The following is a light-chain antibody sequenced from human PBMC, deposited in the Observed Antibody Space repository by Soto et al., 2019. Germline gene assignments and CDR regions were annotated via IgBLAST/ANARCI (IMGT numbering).Light chain of an antibody. CDR1: GSNIGSNS. CDR3: AVWADGLDAWM. CDR2: CSN. J-gene: IGLJ3*02. V-gene: IGLV1-44*01. Sequence: QSVLTQSPSASGTPGQRVTMSFSGSGSNIGSNSVSWYQQLPGTVPKLLIYCSNERPLGVPDRFSGSKSGTSASLAISRLQSEDEAHYYCAVWADGLDAWMVGGGTKLTVL.